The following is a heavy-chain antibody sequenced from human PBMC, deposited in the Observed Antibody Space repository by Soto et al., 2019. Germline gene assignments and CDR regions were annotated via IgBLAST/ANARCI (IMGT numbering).Heavy chain of an antibody. Sequence: EVQLLESGGGLVQPGGSLRLSCAASGFTFSSYAMSWVRQAPGKGLEWVSAISGSGGSTYYADSVKGRFTISRDNSNNTLYLQMNSLRVEDTAVYYCAKDKAEWLRLFDFRYWYFDLWGRGTLVTV. J-gene: IGHJ2*01. CDR1: GFTFSSYA. V-gene: IGHV3-23*01. CDR2: ISGSGGST. D-gene: IGHD5-12*01. CDR3: AKDKAEWLRLFDFRYWYFDL.